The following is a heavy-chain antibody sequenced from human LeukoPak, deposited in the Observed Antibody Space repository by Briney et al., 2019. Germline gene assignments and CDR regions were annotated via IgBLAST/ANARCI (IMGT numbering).Heavy chain of an antibody. D-gene: IGHD4-23*01. CDR3: ARSVGNSPRAPLDY. CDR2: IYHSGST. J-gene: IGHJ4*02. CDR1: GGSISSGGYY. Sequence: SQTLSLTCTVSGGSISSGGYYWSWIRQPPGKGLEWIGYIYHSGSTYYNPSLKSRVTISVDRSKNQFSLKLSSVTAADTAVYYCARSVGNSPRAPLDYWGQGTLVTVSS. V-gene: IGHV4-30-2*01.